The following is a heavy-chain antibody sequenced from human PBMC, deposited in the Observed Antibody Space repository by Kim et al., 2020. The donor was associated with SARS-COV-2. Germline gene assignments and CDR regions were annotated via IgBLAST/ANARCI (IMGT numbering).Heavy chain of an antibody. Sequence: SETLSLTCAVSGGSFSGYYWSWIRQPPGKGLEWIGEINHSGSTNYNPSLKSRVTISVDTSKNQFSLQLSSVTAADTAVYYCARGLLKYYDFWSGYYTFGDGVDYWGQGTLVTVSS. V-gene: IGHV4-34*01. CDR2: INHSGST. CDR1: GGSFSGYY. D-gene: IGHD3-3*01. CDR3: ARGLLKYYDFWSGYYTFGDGVDY. J-gene: IGHJ4*02.